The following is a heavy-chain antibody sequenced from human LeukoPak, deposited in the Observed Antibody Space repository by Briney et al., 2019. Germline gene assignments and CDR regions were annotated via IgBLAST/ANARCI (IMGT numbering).Heavy chain of an antibody. CDR1: GGTFSSYA. Sequence: ASVKVSCKASGGTFSSYALSWVRQAPGQGLEWMGGIIPIFGTANYAQKFQGRVTITADESTSTAYMELSSLRSEDTAVYYCARDYLSSSWSVNWFDPWGQGTLVTVSS. CDR3: ARDYLSSSWSVNWFDP. V-gene: IGHV1-69*13. D-gene: IGHD6-13*01. CDR2: IIPIFGTA. J-gene: IGHJ5*02.